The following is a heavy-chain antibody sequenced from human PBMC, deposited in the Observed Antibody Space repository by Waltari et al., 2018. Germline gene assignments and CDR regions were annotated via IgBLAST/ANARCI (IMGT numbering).Heavy chain of an antibody. V-gene: IGHV1-69*08. D-gene: IGHD3-16*01. CDR2: IIPIFGTA. Sequence: QVQLVQSGAEVKKPGYSVKVSCQASGGTFSSYAISWVRQAPGQGLEWMGRIIPIFGTANYAQKFQGRVTITADKSTSTADMELSSLRSEDTGVYYCAGRNQMGGWLHAFDIWGQGTMVTVSS. J-gene: IGHJ3*02. CDR3: AGRNQMGGWLHAFDI. CDR1: GGTFSSYA.